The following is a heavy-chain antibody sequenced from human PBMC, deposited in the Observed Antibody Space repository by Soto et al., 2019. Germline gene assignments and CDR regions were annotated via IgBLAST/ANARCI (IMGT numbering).Heavy chain of an antibody. D-gene: IGHD6-6*01. J-gene: IGHJ4*02. CDR3: ARDRGQFVGGGAFGFFDY. V-gene: IGHV1-69*06. CDR1: GGTFSSYA. CDR2: IIPIFGTA. Sequence: QVQLVQSGAEVKKPGSSVKVSCKASGGTFSSYAISWVRQAPGQGLEWMGGIIPIFGTANYAQKFKGRVTITADKSTSRAYRELSSLRSEGTAVYYCARDRGQFVGGGAFGFFDYWGQGTLVTVSS.